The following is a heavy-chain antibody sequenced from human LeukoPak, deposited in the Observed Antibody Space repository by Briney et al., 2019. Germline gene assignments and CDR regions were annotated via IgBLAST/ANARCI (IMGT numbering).Heavy chain of an antibody. CDR2: ISWNSGSI. V-gene: IGHV3-9*01. CDR3: AKAGCSSNICYANC. CDR1: GFTFDDYA. J-gene: IGHJ4*02. D-gene: IGHD2-2*01. Sequence: QPGGSLRLSCAASGFTFDDYAMYWVRQAPGKGLEWVSGISWNSGSIGYADSVKGRFTISRDNGKKSLYLQMNSLRTEDTAFYYCAKAGCSSNICYANCWGQGTLVTVSS.